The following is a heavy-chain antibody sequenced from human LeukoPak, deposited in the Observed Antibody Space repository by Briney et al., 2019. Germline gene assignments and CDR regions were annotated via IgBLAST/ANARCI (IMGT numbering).Heavy chain of an antibody. CDR2: ISADNGNT. V-gene: IGHV1-18*01. CDR3: ARLPIAAAGKVYYYYYMDV. CDR1: GYTFNSYG. D-gene: IGHD6-13*01. J-gene: IGHJ6*03. Sequence: ASVKVSCKASGYTFNSYGISWVRQGPGQGLEWMGWISADNGNTNYAQKLQGRVTMTTDTSTSTAYMELRSLRSDDTAVYYCARLPIAAAGKVYYYYYMDVWGKGTTVTVSS.